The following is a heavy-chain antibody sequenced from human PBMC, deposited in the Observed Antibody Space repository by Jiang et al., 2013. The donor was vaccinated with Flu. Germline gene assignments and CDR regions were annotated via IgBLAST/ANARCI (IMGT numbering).Heavy chain of an antibody. D-gene: IGHD5-24*01. CDR3: ARVRYIRRLQLRPHSPFDY. CDR1: GGSISSSSYY. Sequence: LLKPSETLSLTCTVSGGSISSSSYYWGWIRQPPGKGLEWIGSIYYRGDTYYNPSLESRVTISVDLSKKQFSLKLTSVSAADTAVYYCARVRYIRRLQLRPHSPFDYWGQGTLVTVSS. J-gene: IGHJ4*02. V-gene: IGHV4-39*07. CDR2: IYYRGDT.